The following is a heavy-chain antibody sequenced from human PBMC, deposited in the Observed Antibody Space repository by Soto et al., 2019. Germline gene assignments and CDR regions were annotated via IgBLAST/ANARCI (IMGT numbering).Heavy chain of an antibody. Sequence: SETLSLTCTVSGGSITSSSYYWGWIRQPPGKGLEWIGSIYYSGRAYYSPSLKSRVTISRDDSKNTLYLQMNSLRAEDSALYYCAKDLGSDWFHYNWFDPWGQGTLVTVSS. CDR3: AKDLGSDWFHYNWFDP. CDR1: GGSITSSSYY. V-gene: IGHV4-39*02. J-gene: IGHJ5*02. CDR2: IYYSGRA. D-gene: IGHD3-9*01.